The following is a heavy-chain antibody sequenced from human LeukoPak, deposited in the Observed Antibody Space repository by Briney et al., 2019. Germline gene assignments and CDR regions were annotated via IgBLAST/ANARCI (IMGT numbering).Heavy chain of an antibody. V-gene: IGHV4-59*06. CDR2: LYYSGST. CDR3: ARTPSRTLIAAAGTDFDF. CDR1: SGSISSHY. Sequence: PSETLSLTCTVSSGSISSHYWSWIRQHPGQGLEWIGYLYYSGSTYYNPSLKSRATISVDTSKNQFSLNLSSVTAADTAIYYCARTPSRTLIAAAGTDFDFWGQGTLVTVSS. D-gene: IGHD6-13*01. J-gene: IGHJ4*02.